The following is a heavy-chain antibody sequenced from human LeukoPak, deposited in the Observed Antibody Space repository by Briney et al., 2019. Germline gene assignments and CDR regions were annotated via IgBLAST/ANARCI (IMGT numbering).Heavy chain of an antibody. CDR3: TREGMGTTFSAWFDP. Sequence: PGGSLRLSCAASGFTFSSYGMHWVRQAPGKGLEWVAVISYDGSNKYYADSVKGRFTISRDNSKNTLYLQMNSLRAEDTAVYYCTREGMGTTFSAWFDPWGQGTLVTVSS. D-gene: IGHD1-7*01. J-gene: IGHJ5*02. V-gene: IGHV3-30*03. CDR2: ISYDGSNK. CDR1: GFTFSSYG.